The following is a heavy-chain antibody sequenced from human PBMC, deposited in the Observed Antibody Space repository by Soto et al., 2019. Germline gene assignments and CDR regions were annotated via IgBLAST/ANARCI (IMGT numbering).Heavy chain of an antibody. D-gene: IGHD2-2*01. CDR1: GGTFSSYA. J-gene: IGHJ6*02. V-gene: IGHV1-69*06. CDR3: ARGISTTRYYYYYGMDV. CDR2: IIPIFGTA. Sequence: SVKVSCKASGGTFSSYAISWVRQAPGQGLEWMGGIIPIFGTANYAQKFQGRVTITADKSTSTAYMELSSLRSEDTAVYYCARGISTTRYYYYYGMDVWGQGTTVNVS.